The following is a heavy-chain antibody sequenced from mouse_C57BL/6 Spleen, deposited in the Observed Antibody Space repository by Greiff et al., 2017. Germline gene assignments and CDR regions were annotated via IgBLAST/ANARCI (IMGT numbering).Heavy chain of an antibody. CDR1: GFTFSSYG. Sequence: EVHLVESGGDLVKPGGSLKLSCAASGFTFSSYGMSWVRQTPDKRLEWVATISSGGSYTYYPDSVKGRFTISRDNAKNTLYLQMSSLKSEDTAMYYCARQSKGVTYFDYWGQGTTLTVSS. D-gene: IGHD2-3*01. V-gene: IGHV5-6*01. CDR3: ARQSKGVTYFDY. CDR2: ISSGGSYT. J-gene: IGHJ2*01.